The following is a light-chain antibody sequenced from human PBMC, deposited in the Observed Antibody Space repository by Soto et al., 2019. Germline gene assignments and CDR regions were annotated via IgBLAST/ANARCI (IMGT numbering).Light chain of an antibody. CDR3: QQYNDWPPNT. CDR1: QSVSSN. Sequence: EIVMTQSPATLSVSPGERATLSCRASQSVSSNLAWYQQKPGQAPRLLIYGASTRATGIPARFSGSGSGTEFTLTIGGLQSEDFAVYYCQQYNDWPPNTFGQGARLEMK. CDR2: GAS. V-gene: IGKV3-15*01. J-gene: IGKJ5*01.